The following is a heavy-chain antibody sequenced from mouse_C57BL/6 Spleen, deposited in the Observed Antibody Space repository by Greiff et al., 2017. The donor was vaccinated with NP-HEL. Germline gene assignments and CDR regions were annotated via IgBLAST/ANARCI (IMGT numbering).Heavy chain of an antibody. J-gene: IGHJ2*01. D-gene: IGHD3-2*02. Sequence: EVKLVESGAELVKPGASVKLSCTASGFNIKDYYMPWVKQRTEQGLEWIGRIDPEDGETKYAPKFQGKATITADTSSNTAYLQLSSLTSEDTAVYYCARSPDVFSYFDYWGQGTTLTVSS. V-gene: IGHV14-2*01. CDR3: ARSPDVFSYFDY. CDR2: IDPEDGET. CDR1: GFNIKDYY.